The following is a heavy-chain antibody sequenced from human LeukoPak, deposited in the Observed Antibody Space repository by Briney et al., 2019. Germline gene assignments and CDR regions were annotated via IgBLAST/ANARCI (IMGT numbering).Heavy chain of an antibody. D-gene: IGHD1-7*01. CDR3: VKDGINGNSIYDAFDV. CDR2: ICGGPLDI. Sequence: PGGSLRLSCAASGFTFSIFAMSWVRQAPGKGLEWVSTICGGPLDIYYTDSVKGRFTISRDDSKNTLFLQMSSLRDDDTAVYYCVKDGINGNSIYDAFDVWGQGTMVTVSP. V-gene: IGHV3-23*01. CDR1: GFTFSIFA. J-gene: IGHJ3*01.